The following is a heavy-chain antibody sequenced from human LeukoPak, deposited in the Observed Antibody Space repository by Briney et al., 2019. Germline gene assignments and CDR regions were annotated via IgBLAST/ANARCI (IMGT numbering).Heavy chain of an antibody. J-gene: IGHJ4*02. Sequence: ASVKVSCKASGYTFTGYYMHWVRQAPGQGLEWMGWINPNSGGTNYAQNFQGRVTMTRDTSISTAYMELSRLRSDDTAVYYCASDPLYYDSSVPGGYWGQGTLVTVSS. CDR3: ASDPLYYDSSVPGGY. V-gene: IGHV1-2*02. CDR2: INPNSGGT. CDR1: GYTFTGYY. D-gene: IGHD3-22*01.